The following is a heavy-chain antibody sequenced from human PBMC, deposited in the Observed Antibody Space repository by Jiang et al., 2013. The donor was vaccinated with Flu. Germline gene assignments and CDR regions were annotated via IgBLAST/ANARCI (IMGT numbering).Heavy chain of an antibody. Sequence: GRFTISRDNAKNSLYLQMNSLRAEDTAVYYCATFTFGGVIVEEGFDSWGQGTLVTVSS. CDR3: ATFTFGGVIVEEGFDS. J-gene: IGHJ4*02. D-gene: IGHD3-16*02. V-gene: IGHV3-11*03.